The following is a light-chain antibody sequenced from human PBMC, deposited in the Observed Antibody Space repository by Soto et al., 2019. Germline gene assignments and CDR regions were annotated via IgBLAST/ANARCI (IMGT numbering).Light chain of an antibody. CDR1: QSLSSNY. J-gene: IGKJ3*01. V-gene: IGKV3-20*01. CDR3: QQYVYSPFI. Sequence: IVLTQSPGTLSLSPGERATLSCRASQSLSSNYLAWYQQRPGQAPRLLIYAASSRATGIPDRFSGSGSGTDFTLTISRLEPEDFAVYYCQQYVYSPFIFGPGTKVDI. CDR2: AAS.